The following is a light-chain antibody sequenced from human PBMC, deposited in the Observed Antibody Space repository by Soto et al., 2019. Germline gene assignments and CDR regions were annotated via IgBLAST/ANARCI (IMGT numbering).Light chain of an antibody. CDR3: QQYERSPTT. V-gene: IGKV3-20*01. CDR2: GAS. J-gene: IGKJ4*01. Sequence: EIVLTQSPGTLSLSPGERATLSCRASQSVSSTYLAWYQQKPGQAPSLLIYGASRRATGIADRFSGSGSGTDFTLTISRLEPEDFAVYYWQQYERSPTTFGGGTKVEIK. CDR1: QSVSSTY.